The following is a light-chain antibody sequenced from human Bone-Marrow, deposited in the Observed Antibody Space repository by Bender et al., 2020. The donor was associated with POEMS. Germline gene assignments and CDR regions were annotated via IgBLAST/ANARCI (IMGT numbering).Light chain of an antibody. CDR2: EVT. V-gene: IGLV2-14*02. J-gene: IGLJ3*02. CDR1: TSDVGRYNF. CDR3: SAYTTSSTVV. Sequence: QSALTQPASVSGSPGQSITISCTGTTSDVGRYNFVSWYQQFPGKAPKLIISEVTKRPSGVSNRFSGSKSGNTASLTISGLQAEDEADYYCSAYTTSSTVVFGGGTKLTVL.